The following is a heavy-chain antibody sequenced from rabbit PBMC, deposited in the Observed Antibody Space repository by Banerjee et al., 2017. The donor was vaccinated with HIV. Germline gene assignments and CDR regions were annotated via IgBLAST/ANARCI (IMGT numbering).Heavy chain of an antibody. D-gene: IGHD6-1*01. Sequence: QEQLVESGGGLVKPGASLTLTCKASGFPFSEKAVMCWVRQAPGKGLTWIACINVVTGKAVYASWAKGRFTFSRTSSTTVTLQMTSLTPADTATYFCARSGAGYGYGSNLWGPGTLVTVS. V-gene: IGHV1S45*01. CDR1: GFPFSEKAV. J-gene: IGHJ4*01. CDR3: ARSGAGYGYGSNL. CDR2: INVVTGKA.